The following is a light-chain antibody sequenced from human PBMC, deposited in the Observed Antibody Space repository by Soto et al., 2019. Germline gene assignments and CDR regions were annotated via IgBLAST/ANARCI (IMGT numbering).Light chain of an antibody. J-gene: IGLJ2*01. V-gene: IGLV9-49*01. CDR3: GADHGSGSNFVV. CDR2: VGTGGIVG. CDR1: SGFSTYK. Sequence: QPVLTQPPSASASLGASVTLTCTLSSGFSTYKVDWYQQRPGKGPRFVMRVGTGGIVGSKGDGIPDRFSVLGSGLNRYLTIKNIQDEDESDDHCGADHGSGSNFVVFGGGTKLTVL.